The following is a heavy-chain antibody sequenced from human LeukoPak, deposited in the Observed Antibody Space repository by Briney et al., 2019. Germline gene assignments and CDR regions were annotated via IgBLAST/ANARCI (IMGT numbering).Heavy chain of an antibody. J-gene: IGHJ4*02. D-gene: IGHD3-22*01. Sequence: PGGSLSLSCAASGFTFSSYGMHWVRQAPGKGLGWEAVISYDGSNKYYADSVKGRFTISRDNSKNTLYLQMNSLRAEDTAVYYCARAKVYGYYNYWGQGTLVTVSS. CDR2: ISYDGSNK. CDR3: ARAKVYGYYNY. CDR1: GFTFSSYG. V-gene: IGHV3-30*03.